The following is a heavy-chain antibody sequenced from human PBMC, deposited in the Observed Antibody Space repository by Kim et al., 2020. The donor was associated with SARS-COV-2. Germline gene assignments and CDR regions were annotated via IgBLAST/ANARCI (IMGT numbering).Heavy chain of an antibody. CDR3: AKVGDITGSRASGIGV. J-gene: IGHJ6*01. V-gene: IGHV3-23*01. CDR1: GFTFSSYA. CDR2: LSGGSDYI. Sequence: GGSLRLSCAASGFTFSSYAMSWVRQAPGKGLEWVSNLSGGSDYIYYADSVKGRFTIARDNSKNTLYLQMSSLRAEDTAVYYCAKVGDITGSRASGIGVWG. D-gene: IGHD1-20*01.